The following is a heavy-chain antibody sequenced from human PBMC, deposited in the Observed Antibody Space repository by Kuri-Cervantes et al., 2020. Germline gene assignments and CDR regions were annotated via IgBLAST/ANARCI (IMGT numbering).Heavy chain of an antibody. J-gene: IGHJ4*02. CDR2: ISWNSGSI. CDR3: AKWGPYSGFDY. D-gene: IGHD1-26*01. Sequence: GGSLRLSCAASGFTFDDYAMHWVRQAPGKGLEWVSGISWNSGSIGYADSVRDRFTISRDNAKNSLYLQMNSLRAEDTGLYYCAKWGPYSGFDYWGQGTLVTVSS. V-gene: IGHV3-9*01. CDR1: GFTFDDYA.